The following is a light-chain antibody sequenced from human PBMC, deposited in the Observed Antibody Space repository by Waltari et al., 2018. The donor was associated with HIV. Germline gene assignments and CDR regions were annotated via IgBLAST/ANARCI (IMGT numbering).Light chain of an antibody. CDR3: CSYTTRSFVI. J-gene: IGLJ2*01. V-gene: IGLV2-14*01. Sequence: QSALTQPASVSGSPGQSITISCTGPARDIATYESVPWYQQHPGKAPKLILYEVIHRPSGISSRFSGSKSGNTASLTISGLQAEDEADYFCCSYTTRSFVIFGGGTKLTVL. CDR2: EVI. CDR1: ARDIATYES.